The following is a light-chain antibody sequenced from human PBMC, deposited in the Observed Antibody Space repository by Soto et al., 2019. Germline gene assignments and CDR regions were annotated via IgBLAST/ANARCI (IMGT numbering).Light chain of an antibody. CDR1: QTISSSF. V-gene: IGKV3-20*01. CDR3: QQFGSSPIT. CDR2: GSS. Sequence: EIVLTQSPGTLSLFPGERATLSCRASQTISSSFVAWYQQKPGQAPRLLIYGSSTRATGIPDRFSGSGSGTDFTLTITRLDPEDFAVYYCQQFGSSPITFGQGTRLE. J-gene: IGKJ5*01.